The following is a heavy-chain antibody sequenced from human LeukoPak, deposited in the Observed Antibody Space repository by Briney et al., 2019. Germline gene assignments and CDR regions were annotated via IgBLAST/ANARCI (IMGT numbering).Heavy chain of an antibody. J-gene: IGHJ4*02. CDR3: ARGRLKGYCSGGSCYSTRYYFDY. Sequence: GSLRLSCAASGFTFSSYSMSWIRQPPGKGLEWIGEINHSGSTNYNPSLKSRVTISVDTSKNQFSLKLSSVTAADTAVYYCARGRLKGYCSGGSCYSTRYYFDYWGQGTLVTVSS. D-gene: IGHD2-15*01. V-gene: IGHV4-34*01. CDR1: GFTFSSYS. CDR2: INHSGST.